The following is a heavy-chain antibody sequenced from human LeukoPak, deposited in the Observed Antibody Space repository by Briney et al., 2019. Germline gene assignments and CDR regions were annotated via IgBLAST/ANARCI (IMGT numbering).Heavy chain of an antibody. V-gene: IGHV1-8*01. D-gene: IGHD3-9*01. CDR1: GYTFTSYD. CDR3: ARLAVSLRYFDWSDGANYFDY. J-gene: IGHJ4*02. CDR2: MNPNSGNT. Sequence: GASVKVSCKASGYTFTSYDINWVRQATGQGLEWMGWMNPNSGNTGYAQKFQGRVTMTRNTSISTAYMELSSLRSEDTAVYYCARLAVSLRYFDWSDGANYFDYWGQGTLVTVSS.